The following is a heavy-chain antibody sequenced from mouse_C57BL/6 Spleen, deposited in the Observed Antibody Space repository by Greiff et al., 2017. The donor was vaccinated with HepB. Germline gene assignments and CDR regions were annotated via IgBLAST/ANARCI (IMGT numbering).Heavy chain of an antibody. V-gene: IGHV6-3*01. CDR3: TPFAY. CDR2: IRLKSDNYAT. J-gene: IGHJ3*01. Sequence: EVKVVESGGGLVQPGGSMKLSCVASGFTFSNYWMNWVRQSPDKGLEWVAQIRLKSDNYATHYAESVKGRFTISRDDSKSSVYLQMNNLRAEDTGIYYCTPFAYWGQGTLVTVSA. CDR1: GFTFSNYW.